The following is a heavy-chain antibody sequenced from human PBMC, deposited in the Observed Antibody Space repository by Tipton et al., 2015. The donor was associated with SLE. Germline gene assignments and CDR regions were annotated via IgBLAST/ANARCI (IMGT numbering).Heavy chain of an antibody. CDR3: VLVITNYYYYYMDV. CDR1: GGSISSYY. V-gene: IGHV4-59*08. J-gene: IGHJ6*03. CDR2: IYYSGST. Sequence: TLSLTCTVSGGSISSYYWSWIRQPPGKGLEWIGYIYYSGSTNYNPSLKSRVTISVDTSKNQFSLKLSSVTAADTAVYYCVLVITNYYYYYMDVWGKGTTVTVSS. D-gene: IGHD3-9*01.